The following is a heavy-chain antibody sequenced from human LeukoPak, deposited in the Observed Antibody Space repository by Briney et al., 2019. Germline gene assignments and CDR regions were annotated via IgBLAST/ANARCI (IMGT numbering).Heavy chain of an antibody. J-gene: IGHJ3*02. CDR2: ISYDGSNK. Sequence: PGGSLRLSCAASGFTFSSYAMHWVRQAPGKGLEWVAVISYDGSNKYYADSVKGRFTISRDNSKNTLYLQMNSLRAEDTAVYYCARADDYGDYEGAFDIWGQGTMVTVSS. V-gene: IGHV3-30-3*01. D-gene: IGHD4-17*01. CDR3: ARADDYGDYEGAFDI. CDR1: GFTFSSYA.